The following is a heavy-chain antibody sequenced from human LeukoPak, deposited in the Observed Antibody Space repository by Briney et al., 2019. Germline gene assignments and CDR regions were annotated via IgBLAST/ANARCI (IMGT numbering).Heavy chain of an antibody. D-gene: IGHD6-19*01. CDR3: ARDYSSGWSGGFV. CDR2: IGYDGSNK. CDR1: GFTFSSYG. Sequence: PGGSLRLSCAASGFTFSSYGMRWVRQAPGKGLGWVAVIGYDGSNKYYADSVKGRFTISRDNSKNTLYLQMNSLRAEDTAVYYCARDYSSGWSGGFVWGQGTLVTVSS. J-gene: IGHJ4*02. V-gene: IGHV3-33*01.